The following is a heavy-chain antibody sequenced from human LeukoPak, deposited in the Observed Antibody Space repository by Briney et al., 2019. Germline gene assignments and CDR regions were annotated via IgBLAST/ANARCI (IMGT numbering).Heavy chain of an antibody. J-gene: IGHJ4*02. CDR3: ARDVTGTTSDY. Sequence: SETLSLTCTVPVGSISSVSYYWSWIRLPAGKGLEWIGRIYTSGSTNYNPSLQSRVTISLDTSKNQYSLKLSSVTAADTAVYYCARDVTGTTSDYWGQGTLVTASS. D-gene: IGHD1-7*01. V-gene: IGHV4-61*02. CDR2: IYTSGST. CDR1: VGSISSVSYY.